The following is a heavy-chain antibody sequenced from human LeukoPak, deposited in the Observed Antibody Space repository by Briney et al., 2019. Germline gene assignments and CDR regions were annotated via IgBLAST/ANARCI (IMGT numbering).Heavy chain of an antibody. CDR2: IKHDGSEK. V-gene: IGHV3-7*01. CDR1: GLTFSRYW. CDR3: AKGEAAAGGY. Sequence: GGSLRLSCAASGLTFSRYWMSWVRQAPGKWLEWVANIKHDGSEKYYVDSVKGRFTISRDNAKNSLYLHMNSLRAEDTAVYYCAKGEAAAGGYWGQGTLVTVSS. D-gene: IGHD6-13*01. J-gene: IGHJ4*02.